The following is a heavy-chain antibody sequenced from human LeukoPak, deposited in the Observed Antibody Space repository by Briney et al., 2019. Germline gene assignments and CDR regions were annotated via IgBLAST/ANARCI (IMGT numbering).Heavy chain of an antibody. V-gene: IGHV1-69*05. CDR3: ARTRTKGGFYYYYMDV. Sequence: SVKVSCKASGGTFSSYGISWVRQAPGQGLEWMGRIIPIFGTANYAQKFQSRVTITTDESTSTAYMELSSLRSEDTAVYYCARTRTKGGFYYYYMDVWGKGTTVTVSS. J-gene: IGHJ6*03. CDR2: IIPIFGTA. CDR1: GGTFSSYG. D-gene: IGHD1-26*01.